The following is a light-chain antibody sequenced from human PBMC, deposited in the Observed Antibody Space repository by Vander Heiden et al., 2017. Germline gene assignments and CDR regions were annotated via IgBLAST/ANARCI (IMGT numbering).Light chain of an antibody. CDR2: EVN. Sequence: QSALTQPASVSGSPGQSITISCTGTSSDVGGYNYVSWYQEHPGIAPKLMIYEVNNRPSGVSNRFSGSKSGNTASLTISGLQAEDEADYYCSSYTNSSTWVFGRGTKLTV. J-gene: IGLJ3*02. V-gene: IGLV2-14*01. CDR3: SSYTNSSTWV. CDR1: SSDVGGYNY.